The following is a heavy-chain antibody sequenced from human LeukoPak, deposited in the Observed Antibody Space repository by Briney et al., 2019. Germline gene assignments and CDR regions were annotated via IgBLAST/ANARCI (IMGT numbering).Heavy chain of an antibody. CDR1: GFTFSSYS. V-gene: IGHV3-30*03. CDR3: ARDFGELAKGAFDI. J-gene: IGHJ3*02. Sequence: PGGSLRLSCAASGFTFSSYSMHWVRQAPGKGLEWVAVISYDGSNKYYADSVKGRFTISRDNSKNTLYLQMNSLRAEDTAVYYCARDFGELAKGAFDIWGQGTMVTVSS. D-gene: IGHD1-7*01. CDR2: ISYDGSNK.